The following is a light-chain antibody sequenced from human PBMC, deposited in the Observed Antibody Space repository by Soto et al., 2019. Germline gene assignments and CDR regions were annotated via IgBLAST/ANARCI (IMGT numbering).Light chain of an antibody. CDR2: EVS. J-gene: IGLJ1*01. CDR3: SSYTSSSPCYV. Sequence: QSALTQPASVSGSPGQSITISCTGTSSDVGGYTYVSWYQQHPGKAPKLMIYEVSKRPSGVSNRFSGSKSGNTASLTISGLQAEDEAEYYCSSYTSSSPCYVFGTGTKVTVL. CDR1: SSDVGGYTY. V-gene: IGLV2-14*01.